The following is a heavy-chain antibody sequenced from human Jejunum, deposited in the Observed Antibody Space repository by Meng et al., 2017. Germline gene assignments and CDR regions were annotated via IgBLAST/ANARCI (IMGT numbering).Heavy chain of an antibody. CDR3: ARVILYSGSYYFDS. D-gene: IGHD1-26*01. CDR2: IYYSGST. CDR1: GDSVSSDNYY. V-gene: IGHV4-61*01. Sequence: QVQVQESGPGLVGPSVTLSLTCTVSGDSVSSDNYYWSWIRQPPGKGLEWIGYIYYSGSTDHNPSLKSRVTMSVDTSRNQFSLNLSSVTAADTAVYYCARVILYSGSYYFDSWGQGTLVTVSS. J-gene: IGHJ4*02.